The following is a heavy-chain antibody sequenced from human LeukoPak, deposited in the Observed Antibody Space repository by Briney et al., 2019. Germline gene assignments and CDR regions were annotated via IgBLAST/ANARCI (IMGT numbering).Heavy chain of an antibody. J-gene: IGHJ4*02. Sequence: ASVKVSCKASGGTFSSYAISWVRQPPGQGLDGMGGIIPIFGTANYAQKFQGRVTITADESTSTAYMELSSLRSEDTAVYYCARDRGYYYDSSGIDYWGQGTLVTVSS. CDR1: GGTFSSYA. CDR2: IIPIFGTA. V-gene: IGHV1-69*13. D-gene: IGHD3-22*01. CDR3: ARDRGYYYDSSGIDY.